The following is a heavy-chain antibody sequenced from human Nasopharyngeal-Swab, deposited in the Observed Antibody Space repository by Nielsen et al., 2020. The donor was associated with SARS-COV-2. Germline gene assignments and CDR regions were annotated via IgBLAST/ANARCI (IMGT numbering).Heavy chain of an antibody. J-gene: IGHJ4*02. CDR3: ARHVSSSWYAAVAGIRAFDY. V-gene: IGHV4-39*01. D-gene: IGHD6-13*01. Sequence: WIRQPPGKGLEWIRSIYYSGSTYYNPSLKSRVTISVDTSKNRFSLKLSSVTAADTAVYYCARHVSSSWYAAVAGIRAFDYWGQGTLVTVSS. CDR2: IYYSGST.